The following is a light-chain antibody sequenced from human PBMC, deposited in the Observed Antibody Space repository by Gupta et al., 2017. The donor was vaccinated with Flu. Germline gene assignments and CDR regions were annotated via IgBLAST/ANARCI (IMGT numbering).Light chain of an antibody. CDR3: QQYSIWPPT. J-gene: IGKJ1*01. Sequence: EILMTQSPDTLSLSPGERGTLSCRASQNVQTDLAWYQQKAGQAPRLLIYNSVNRAADVPAGFSGSGSGTEFTLTITSLQAEESAYYYCQQYSIWPPTFGQGTKVEIK. CDR1: QNVQTD. CDR2: NSV. V-gene: IGKV3-15*01.